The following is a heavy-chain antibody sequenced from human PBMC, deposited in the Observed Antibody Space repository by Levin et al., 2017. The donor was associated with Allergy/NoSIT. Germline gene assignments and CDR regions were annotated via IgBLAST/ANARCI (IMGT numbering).Heavy chain of an antibody. Sequence: SGGSLRLSCAASGFTFSSYAMSWVRQAPGKGLEWVSAISGSADRAYYADFVKGRFTISRDNSKNTLSLVMNSLRVEDTAVYYCAKEGEITAYGSDWGQGTLVTVSS. J-gene: IGHJ4*02. CDR3: AKEGEITAYGSD. CDR1: GFTFSSYA. CDR2: ISGSADRA. V-gene: IGHV3-23*01. D-gene: IGHD3-10*01.